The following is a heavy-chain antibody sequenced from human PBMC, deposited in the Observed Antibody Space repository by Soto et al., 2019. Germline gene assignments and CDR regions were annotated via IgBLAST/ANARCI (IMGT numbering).Heavy chain of an antibody. J-gene: IGHJ5*02. Sequence: ETLSLTCTVSGGSISSYYWSWIRQPPGKGLEWIGYIYYSGSTNYNPSLKSRVTISVDTSKNQFSLKLSSVTAADTAVYYCARAYGDYCNWFDPWGQGTLVTVSS. V-gene: IGHV4-59*01. CDR1: GGSISSYY. CDR2: IYYSGST. CDR3: ARAYGDYCNWFDP. D-gene: IGHD4-17*01.